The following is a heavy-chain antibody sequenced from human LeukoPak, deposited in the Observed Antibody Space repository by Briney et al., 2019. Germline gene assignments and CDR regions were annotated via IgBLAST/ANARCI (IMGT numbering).Heavy chain of an antibody. CDR3: AGTLYCSGGSCYLDY. V-gene: IGHV4-31*03. CDR1: GGSISSGGYY. D-gene: IGHD2-15*01. J-gene: IGHJ4*02. Sequence: SQTLSLTCTVSGGSISSGGYYWSWIRQHPGKGLEWIGYIYYSGSTYYNPSLKSRNTISVDTSKNQFSLKLSSVTAADTAVYYCAGTLYCSGGSCYLDYWGQGTLVTVSS. CDR2: IYYSGST.